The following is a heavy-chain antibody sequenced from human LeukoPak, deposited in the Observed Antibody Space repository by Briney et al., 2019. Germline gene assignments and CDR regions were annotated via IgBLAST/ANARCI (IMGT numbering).Heavy chain of an antibody. CDR3: ARGFGYDFADY. V-gene: IGHV4-30-4*01. J-gene: IGHJ4*02. Sequence: SQTLSLTCSVSGGSISSGDHYWTWIRQPPGGGLEWMGFITLYSDTTSYNPSLKSRLMISIDTSKNQFSLTLTSVTAADTAVYFCARGFGYDFADYWGQGILVTVSS. CDR1: GGSISSGDHY. CDR2: ITLYSDTT. D-gene: IGHD2-2*01.